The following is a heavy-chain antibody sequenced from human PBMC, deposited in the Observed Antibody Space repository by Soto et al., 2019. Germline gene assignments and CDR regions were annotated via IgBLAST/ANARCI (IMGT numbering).Heavy chain of an antibody. V-gene: IGHV3-74*01. CDR2: INRDGSTI. D-gene: IGHD6-13*01. Sequence: EVQLVESGGGLAQPGGSLRLSCAASGFTLSSHGMHWVRQAPGKGLVWVSRINRDGSTINYDDSVRGRYTISRDNAKNTLSLQMNSLGAEGTVLYYCARVADYTYSRNCNGRAAFDMWGQGTMVTVSS. CDR3: ARVADYTYSRNCNGRAAFDM. J-gene: IGHJ3*02. CDR1: GFTLSSHG.